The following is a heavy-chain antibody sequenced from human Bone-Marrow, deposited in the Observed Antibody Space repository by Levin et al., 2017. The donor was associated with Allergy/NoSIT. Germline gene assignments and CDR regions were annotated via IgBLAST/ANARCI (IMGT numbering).Heavy chain of an antibody. V-gene: IGHV1-18*01. Sequence: SGESLKISCKTSGYTFTSYGISWVRQAPGQGLEWMGWSGAYNGNTNYAQKFQGRVTLTTDTSTSTAYMELRSLRSDDTAVYYCARSGTSSWDWFDPWGQGTLVTVSS. CDR2: SGAYNGNT. D-gene: IGHD6-13*01. CDR1: GYTFTSYG. CDR3: ARSGTSSWDWFDP. J-gene: IGHJ5*02.